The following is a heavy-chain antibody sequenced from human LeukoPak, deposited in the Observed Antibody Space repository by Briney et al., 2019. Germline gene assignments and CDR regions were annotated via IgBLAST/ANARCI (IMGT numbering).Heavy chain of an antibody. J-gene: IGHJ5*02. V-gene: IGHV1-2*02. CDR3: ARAGGRSWFDP. CDR2: INPNSGGT. Sequence: PGASVKVSCKASGYTFTGYYMHWVRQAPGQGLEWMGWINPNSGGTNYAQKFQGRVTMTTDTSMSTAYMELSRLTSDDAAVYYCARAGGRSWFDPWGQGTLVTVSS. CDR1: GYTFTGYY.